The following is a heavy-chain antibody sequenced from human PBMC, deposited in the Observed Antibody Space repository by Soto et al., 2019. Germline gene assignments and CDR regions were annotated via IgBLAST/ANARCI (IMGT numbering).Heavy chain of an antibody. D-gene: IGHD3-22*01. CDR3: ARGADYYDSSGYSFDY. CDR1: GFTFSSYA. Sequence: VQLVESGGGVVQPGRSLRLSCAASGFTFSSYAMHWVRQAPGKGLEWVAVISYDGSNKYYADSVKGRFTISRDNSKNTLYLQMNSLRAEDTAVYYCARGADYYDSSGYSFDYWGQGTLVTVSS. V-gene: IGHV3-30-3*01. CDR2: ISYDGSNK. J-gene: IGHJ4*02.